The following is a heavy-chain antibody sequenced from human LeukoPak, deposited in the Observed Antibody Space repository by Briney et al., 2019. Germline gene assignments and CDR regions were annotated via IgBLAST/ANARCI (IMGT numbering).Heavy chain of an antibody. CDR1: GLTFSMYW. J-gene: IGHJ6*02. Sequence: PGGSLRLSCAASGLTFSMYWMSWVRQAPGKGLEWVANIKPDGSQKYYVDSVKGRFTISRDNAKNSLYLQMNSLRAEDTALYYCAKDTNGNYYYGMDVWGQGTAVTVSS. D-gene: IGHD2-8*01. CDR3: AKDTNGNYYYGMDV. CDR2: IKPDGSQK. V-gene: IGHV3-7*03.